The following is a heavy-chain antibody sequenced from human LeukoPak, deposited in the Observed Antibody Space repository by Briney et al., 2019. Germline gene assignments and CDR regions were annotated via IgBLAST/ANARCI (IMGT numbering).Heavy chain of an antibody. CDR3: AKVVQYYDSSGYYYDY. D-gene: IGHD3-22*01. CDR1: GFTFSSYA. Sequence: GGSLRLSCAASGFTFSSYAMSWVRQAPGKGLEWVSAISGSGGSTYYADSVKGRFTISRDNSKNTLYLQMNSLRAEDTAVYYCAKVVQYYDSSGYYYDYWGQGTLVIVSS. V-gene: IGHV3-23*01. CDR2: ISGSGGST. J-gene: IGHJ4*02.